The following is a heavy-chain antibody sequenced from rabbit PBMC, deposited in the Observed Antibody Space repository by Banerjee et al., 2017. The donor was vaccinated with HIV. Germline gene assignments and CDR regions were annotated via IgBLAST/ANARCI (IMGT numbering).Heavy chain of an antibody. CDR3: ARDLHSPYFFDL. J-gene: IGHJ4*01. CDR1: GFSFSNKYV. D-gene: IGHD1-1*01. Sequence: QEQLVESGGGLVKPEGSLTLTCTASGFSFSNKYVMCWVRQAPGKGLEWIGCINTSSGNAVYASWAKGRFTISKASWTTVTLQMTSLTAADTATYFCARDLHSPYFFDLWGPGTLSPS. V-gene: IGHV1S45*01. CDR2: INTSSGNA.